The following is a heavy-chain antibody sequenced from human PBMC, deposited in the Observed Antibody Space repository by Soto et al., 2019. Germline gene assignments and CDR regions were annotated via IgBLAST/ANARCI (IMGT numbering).Heavy chain of an antibody. CDR3: AKGLDVYYYGMDV. D-gene: IGHD3-16*01. V-gene: IGHV3-9*01. CDR2: ISWNSGSI. CDR1: GFTFDDYA. J-gene: IGHJ6*02. Sequence: EVQLVESGGGLVQPGRSLRLSCAASGFTFDDYAMHWVRQAPGKGLEWVSGISWNSGSIGYADSVKGRFTISRDNAKNSLYLQMNSLRAEDTALYYCAKGLDVYYYGMDVWGQGTTVTVSS.